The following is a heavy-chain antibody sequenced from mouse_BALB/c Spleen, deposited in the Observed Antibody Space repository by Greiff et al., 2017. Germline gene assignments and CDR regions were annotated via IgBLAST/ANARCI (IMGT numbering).Heavy chain of an antibody. Sequence: EVQLVESGGGLVKPGGSLKLSCAASGFTFSSYTMSWVRQTPEKRLEWVATISSGGSYTYYPDSVKGRFTISRNNAKNTLYLQMSSLKSEDTAMYYCTRDEIGYYPFAYWGQGTLVTVSA. J-gene: IGHJ3*01. CDR1: GFTFSSYT. V-gene: IGHV5-6-4*01. CDR2: ISSGGSYT. D-gene: IGHD2-3*01. CDR3: TRDEIGYYPFAY.